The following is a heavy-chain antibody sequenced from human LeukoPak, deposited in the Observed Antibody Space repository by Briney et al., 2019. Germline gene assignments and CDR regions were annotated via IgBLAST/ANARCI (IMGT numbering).Heavy chain of an antibody. CDR3: AKASYCSGGSCYVDY. D-gene: IGHD2-15*01. Sequence: GRSLRLSCAASGFTFDDYAMHWVRLAPGKGLEWVSGISWNSGSIGYADSVKGRFTISRDNAKNSLYLQMNSLRAEDTALYYCAKASYCSGGSCYVDYWGQGTLVTVSS. V-gene: IGHV3-9*01. CDR1: GFTFDDYA. CDR2: ISWNSGSI. J-gene: IGHJ4*02.